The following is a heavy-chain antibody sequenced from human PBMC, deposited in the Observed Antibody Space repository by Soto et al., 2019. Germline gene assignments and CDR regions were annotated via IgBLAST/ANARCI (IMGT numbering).Heavy chain of an antibody. J-gene: IGHJ6*02. V-gene: IGHV4-34*01. CDR1: GGSFSGYY. Sequence: NPSETLSLTCAVYGGSFSGYYWSWIRQPPGKGLEWIGEINHSGSTNYNPSLKSRVTISVDTSKNQFSLKLSSVTAADTAVYYCASGGVWFGEYGMGVWGQGTTVTVSS. D-gene: IGHD3-10*01. CDR3: ASGGVWFGEYGMGV. CDR2: INHSGST.